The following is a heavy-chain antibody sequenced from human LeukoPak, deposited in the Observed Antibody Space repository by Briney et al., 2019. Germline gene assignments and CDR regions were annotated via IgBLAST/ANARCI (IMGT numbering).Heavy chain of an antibody. Sequence: GGSLRLSCAASGFTVSSYYMTWIRQAPGKGLEWVSVLYSGGNSYYADSVKGRVAISRDNSKNTVFLQMNSVRAEDTAVYYCARSYSNHLFGMDVWGQGTTVTVSS. D-gene: IGHD4-11*01. CDR1: GFTVSSYY. V-gene: IGHV3-66*01. J-gene: IGHJ6*02. CDR2: LYSGGNS. CDR3: ARSYSNHLFGMDV.